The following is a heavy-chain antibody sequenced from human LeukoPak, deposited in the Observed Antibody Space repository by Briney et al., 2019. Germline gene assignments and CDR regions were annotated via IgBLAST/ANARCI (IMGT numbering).Heavy chain of an antibody. D-gene: IGHD3-10*01. J-gene: IGHJ4*02. CDR2: ISNSGTTT. CDR3: ARKGEWDMVRGALDY. V-gene: IGHV3-48*03. Sequence: GGCLRLSCAASEFTFSSYEMNWVRQAPGKGLEWVSYISNSGTTTYYADSVKGRFTISRDNAKSSLYLQMNSLRAEDTAVYYCARKGEWDMVRGALDYWGQGTLVTVSS. CDR1: EFTFSSYE.